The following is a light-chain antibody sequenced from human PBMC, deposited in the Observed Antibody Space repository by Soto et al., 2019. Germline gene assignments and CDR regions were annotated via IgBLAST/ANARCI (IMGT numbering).Light chain of an antibody. Sequence: QSVLTQPPSVSAAPGQKVTISCSGSSSNIGKNFVSWYQQFPGTAPKVLIYENNKRLSGIPDRFSGSKSGTSVTLGITGLQTGYEAFYYCASWDSSLYGVVFGGGTKLTVL. V-gene: IGLV1-51*02. CDR3: ASWDSSLYGVV. J-gene: IGLJ2*01. CDR2: ENN. CDR1: SSNIGKNF.